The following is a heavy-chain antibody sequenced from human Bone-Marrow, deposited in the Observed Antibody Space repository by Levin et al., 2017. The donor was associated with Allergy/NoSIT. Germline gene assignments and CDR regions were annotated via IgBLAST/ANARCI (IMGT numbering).Heavy chain of an antibody. CDR2: IFYSGTD. V-gene: IGHV4-30-4*01. CDR1: GGSTRSPDYY. J-gene: IGHJ5*01. Sequence: SETLSLTCSVSGGSTRSPDYYWTWIRQAPGKGLEWIGTIFYSGTDRYNPSLRSRVSISIDTSKNHFSLKLRSAPAADTAITYRARDRAYGDIHFGLDSWGQGIQVTVSS. CDR3: ARDRAYGDIHFGLDS. D-gene: IGHD4-17*01.